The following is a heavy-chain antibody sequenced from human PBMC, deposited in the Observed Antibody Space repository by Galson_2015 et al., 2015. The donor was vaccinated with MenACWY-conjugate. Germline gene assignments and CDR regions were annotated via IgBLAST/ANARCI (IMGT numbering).Heavy chain of an antibody. CDR3: ARQGRSGNYHSPFDY. CDR1: GGSISSNNYY. Sequence: ETLSLTCSVSGGSISSNNYYWGWIRQPPGKGLEWIGTIYYSGSTYYNPSLNSRVTISVDTSKNQFSLKLSSVTAADTAIYYCARQGRSGNYHSPFDYWGRGTLVTVSS. D-gene: IGHD1-26*01. V-gene: IGHV4-39*01. J-gene: IGHJ4*02. CDR2: IYYSGST.